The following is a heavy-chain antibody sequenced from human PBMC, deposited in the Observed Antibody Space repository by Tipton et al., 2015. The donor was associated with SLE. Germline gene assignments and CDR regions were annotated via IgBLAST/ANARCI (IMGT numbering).Heavy chain of an antibody. J-gene: IGHJ6*03. V-gene: IGHV1-18*01. CDR2: ISAYNGNT. D-gene: IGHD3-3*01. Sequence: QLVQSGAEVKKPGASVKVSCKASGYTFTSYGISWVRQAPGQGLEWMGWISAYNGNTNYAQELQGRVTMTTDTSTSTAYMELRSLRSDDTAVYYCARVNYDFWSGSTAWYYMDVWGKGTTVTVSS. CDR1: GYTFTSYG. CDR3: ARVNYDFWSGSTAWYYMDV.